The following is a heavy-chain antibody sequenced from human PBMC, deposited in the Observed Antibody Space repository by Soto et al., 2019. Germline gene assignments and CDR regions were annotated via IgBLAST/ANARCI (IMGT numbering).Heavy chain of an antibody. CDR1: GYTFTSYG. CDR2: ISAYNGNT. V-gene: IGHV1-18*01. D-gene: IGHD6-13*01. Sequence: GASVKVSCKASGYTFTSYGISWLRQAPGQGLEWMGWISAYNGNTNYAQKLQGRVTMTTDTSTSTAYMELRSLRSDDTAVYYCARSEGSSWYFWWFDPWGQGTLVTVSS. J-gene: IGHJ5*02. CDR3: ARSEGSSWYFWWFDP.